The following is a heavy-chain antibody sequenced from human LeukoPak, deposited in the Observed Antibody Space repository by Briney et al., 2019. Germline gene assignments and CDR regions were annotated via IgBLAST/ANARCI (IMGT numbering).Heavy chain of an antibody. Sequence: ASVRVSCKASVYTFTGYYMHWVRQAPGQGLEWMGWINPNSGGTNYAQKFQGRVTMTRDTSISTAYMELSRLRSDDTAVYYCARDYGDGYGMDVWGQGTTVTVSS. J-gene: IGHJ6*02. CDR1: VYTFTGYY. V-gene: IGHV1-2*02. CDR3: ARDYGDGYGMDV. CDR2: INPNSGGT. D-gene: IGHD5-24*01.